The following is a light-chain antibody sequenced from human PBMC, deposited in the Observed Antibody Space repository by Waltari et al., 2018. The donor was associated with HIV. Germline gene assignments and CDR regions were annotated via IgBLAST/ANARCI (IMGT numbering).Light chain of an antibody. V-gene: IGLV1-51*01. CDR2: DEN. J-gene: IGLJ2*01. CDR1: RSNVGNNY. CDR3: GSWDSSLSGFV. Sequence: QSVLTQPPSVSATPGPRVTISCSGSRSNVGNNYVSWYQHFPGTVPTLLIYDENKRPSGMPDRFSDSKSGTSATLDITGLQTGDEADYYCGSWDSSLSGFVFGRGTKLSVL.